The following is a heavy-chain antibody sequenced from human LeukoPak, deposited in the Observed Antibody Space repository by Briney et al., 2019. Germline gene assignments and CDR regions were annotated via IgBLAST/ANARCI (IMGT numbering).Heavy chain of an antibody. V-gene: IGHV3-21*01. CDR3: ARVLNSSSWSYYYYGMDV. D-gene: IGHD6-13*01. CDR1: GFTFSSYS. CDR2: ISSSSSYI. Sequence: PGGSLRLSCAASGFTFSSYSMNWVSQAPGKGLEWVSSISSSSSYIYYADSVKGRFTISRDNAKNSLYLQMNSLRAEDTAVYYCARVLNSSSWSYYYYGMDVWGQGTTVTVSS. J-gene: IGHJ6*02.